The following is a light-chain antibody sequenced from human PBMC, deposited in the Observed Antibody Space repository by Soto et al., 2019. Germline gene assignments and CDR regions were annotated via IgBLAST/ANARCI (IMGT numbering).Light chain of an antibody. CDR1: SSNIGAGYD. CDR2: GNS. J-gene: IGLJ1*01. V-gene: IGLV1-40*01. Sequence: QLVLTQPPSVSGAPGQRVTISCTGSSSNIGAGYDVHWYQQLPGTAPKLLIYGNSNRPSGVPDRFSGSKSGTSASLAITGLQVEDEADYYCQSHDSSLSGYVFGTGTKVTVL. CDR3: QSHDSSLSGYV.